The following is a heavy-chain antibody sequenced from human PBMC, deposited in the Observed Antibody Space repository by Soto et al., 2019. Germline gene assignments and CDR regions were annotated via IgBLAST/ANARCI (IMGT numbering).Heavy chain of an antibody. J-gene: IGHJ6*03. D-gene: IGHD2-2*01. V-gene: IGHV3-9*01. CDR2: ISWNSGSI. Sequence: VQLVESGGGLVQPGRSLRLSCAASGFTFDDYAMHWVRQAPGKGLEWVSGISWNSGSIGYADSVKGRFTISRDNAKNSLYLQMNSLRAEDTALYYCAIEGVVGYCSSTSCYFMDVWGKGTTVTVSS. CDR1: GFTFDDYA. CDR3: AIEGVVGYCSSTSCYFMDV.